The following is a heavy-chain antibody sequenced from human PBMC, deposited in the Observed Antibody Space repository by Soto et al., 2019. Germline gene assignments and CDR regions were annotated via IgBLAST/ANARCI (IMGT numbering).Heavy chain of an antibody. Sequence: QVQLVQSGAEVKKPGCSVKVSCKASGGSFSKEVMSWVRQAPGQGLEWMGGIIPMFGTSKYAQKSHGRVTITAVESTSTAYIELSSLRSQATAVYYCARGASDGPFDVWGQGTMVTVSS. CDR1: GGSFSKEV. J-gene: IGHJ3*01. D-gene: IGHD2-21*02. V-gene: IGHV1-69*12. CDR3: ARGASDGPFDV. CDR2: IIPMFGTS.